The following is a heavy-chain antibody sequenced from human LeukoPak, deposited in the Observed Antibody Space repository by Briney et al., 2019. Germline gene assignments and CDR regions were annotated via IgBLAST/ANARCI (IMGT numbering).Heavy chain of an antibody. CDR1: GGSISSYY. CDR2: INHSGST. J-gene: IGHJ4*02. Sequence: SSETLSLTCTVSGGSISSYYWSWIRQPPGKGLEWIGEINHSGSTNYNPSLKSRVTISVDTSKNQFSLKLSSVTAADTAVYYCARAVISGWYIYWGQGTLVTVSS. D-gene: IGHD6-19*01. CDR3: ARAVISGWYIY. V-gene: IGHV4-34*01.